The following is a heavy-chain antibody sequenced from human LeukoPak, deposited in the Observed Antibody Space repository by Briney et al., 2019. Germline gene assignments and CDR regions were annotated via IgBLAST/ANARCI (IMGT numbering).Heavy chain of an antibody. Sequence: GGSLRLSCAASGFDFSSNWMHWVRHAPGQGLVWVSRIKGDGISTNYADSVKGRFTISRDNAKNSLYLQMNSLRDEDTAVYHCAKDSRGSYVRAFDYWGQGTLVTVSS. CDR1: GFDFSSNW. D-gene: IGHD3-10*02. CDR3: AKDSRGSYVRAFDY. V-gene: IGHV3-74*01. CDR2: IKGDGIST. J-gene: IGHJ4*02.